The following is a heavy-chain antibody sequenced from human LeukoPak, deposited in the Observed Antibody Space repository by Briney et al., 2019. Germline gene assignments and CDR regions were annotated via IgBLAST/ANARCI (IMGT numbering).Heavy chain of an antibody. J-gene: IGHJ4*02. CDR2: IRGSGVTT. V-gene: IGHV3-23*01. CDR3: TKDTRTSGWFYYFDS. CDR1: GFTFRGYG. D-gene: IGHD6-19*01. Sequence: GGTLRLSCAASGFTFRGYGMSWVRQAPGKGLEWVSAIRGSGVTTYCADSVKGRFTISRDNSRTTPYLQMTSLRPEDTALYYCTKDTRTSGWFYYFDSWGQGTLVTVSS.